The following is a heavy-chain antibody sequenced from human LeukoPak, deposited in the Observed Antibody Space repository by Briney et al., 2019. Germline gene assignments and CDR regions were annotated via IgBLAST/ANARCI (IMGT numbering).Heavy chain of an antibody. D-gene: IGHD2-2*02. V-gene: IGHV4-59*01. Sequence: SETLSLTCTVSGGSISSYYWSWIRQPPGKGLEGIVYIYYSGSTNYNPSLKSRVTISVDTSKNQFSLNLNSVTAADTAVYYCARMLVPAAILHLYNWFDPWGQGTLVTVSS. CDR3: ARMLVPAAILHLYNWFDP. CDR1: GGSISSYY. CDR2: IYYSGST. J-gene: IGHJ5*02.